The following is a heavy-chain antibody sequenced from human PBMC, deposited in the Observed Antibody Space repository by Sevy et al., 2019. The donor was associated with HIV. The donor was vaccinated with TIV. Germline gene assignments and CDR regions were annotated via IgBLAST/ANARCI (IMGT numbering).Heavy chain of an antibody. Sequence: SETLSLTCAVYGGSFTGYYWSWIRQPPGKGLEWIGEINHSGSTNYNPSLKGRVAISIDTSKNQFSLKLTSVTAADTAVYYCSRGLTYVYWGQGILVTVSS. CDR2: INHSGST. V-gene: IGHV4-34*01. D-gene: IGHD3-16*01. CDR3: SRGLTYVY. J-gene: IGHJ4*02. CDR1: GGSFTGYY.